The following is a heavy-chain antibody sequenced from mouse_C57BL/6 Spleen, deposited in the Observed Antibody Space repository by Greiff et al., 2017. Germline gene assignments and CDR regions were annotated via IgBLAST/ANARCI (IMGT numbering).Heavy chain of an antibody. CDR3: ARSGDGYPFAY. CDR2: LLPGSGST. Sequence: QVQLQQSGAELMKPGASVKLSCKATGYTFTGYWKAWVKQRPGHGLEWIGELLPGSGSTNYNEKFKGKATVTSDTSSNTAYMPLSSLTTEDSAIYYWARSGDGYPFAYWGQGTLVTVSA. V-gene: IGHV1-9*01. CDR1: GYTFTGYW. D-gene: IGHD2-3*01. J-gene: IGHJ3*01.